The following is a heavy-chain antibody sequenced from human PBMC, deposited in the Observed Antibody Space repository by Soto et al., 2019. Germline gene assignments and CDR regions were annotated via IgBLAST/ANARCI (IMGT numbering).Heavy chain of an antibody. CDR3: VCGGNFFIY. V-gene: IGHV3-7*01. J-gene: IGHJ4*02. Sequence: EVQLVESGGGLVQPGGSLRLSCAASGFTFSTYWMPWVRQPPGKGLEWVANMAQDGSETYSVDSVRGRFTVSRDNAKNSLYLQMNSLRVEDTAVYYCVCGGNFFIYWGQGTLVTVSP. CDR2: MAQDGSET. CDR1: GFTFSTYW. D-gene: IGHD3-16*01.